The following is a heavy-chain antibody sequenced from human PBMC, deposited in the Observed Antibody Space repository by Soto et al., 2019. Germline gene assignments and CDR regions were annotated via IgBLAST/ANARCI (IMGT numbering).Heavy chain of an antibody. V-gene: IGHV4-39*01. J-gene: IGHJ6*03. CDR3: ARSHWTNYGFWSGYTPRDMVF. CDR2: IYYSGST. D-gene: IGHD3-3*01. Sequence: SETLSLTCTVSGGSISSSSYYWGWIRQPPGKGLEWIGSIYYSGSTYYNPSLKSRVTISVDTSKNQFSLKLSSVTAADTAVYYCARSHWTNYGFWSGYTPRDMVFWGKGTTVTVSS. CDR1: GGSISSSSYY.